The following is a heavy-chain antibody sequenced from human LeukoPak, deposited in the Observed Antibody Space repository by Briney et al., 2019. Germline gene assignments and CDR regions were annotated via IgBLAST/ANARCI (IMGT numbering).Heavy chain of an antibody. V-gene: IGHV3-9*01. J-gene: IGHJ6*02. CDR2: ISWNGGNI. Sequence: GGSLRLSCAASGFRFDDYAMHWVRQAPGKGLEWVSAISWNGGNIGYADSVKGRFTISRDNAKNCLYLQMNSLRAEDTALYYCAKDRPGGTFYYYYGMDVWGQGTTVTVSS. CDR3: AKDRPGGTFYYYYGMDV. D-gene: IGHD1-26*01. CDR1: GFRFDDYA.